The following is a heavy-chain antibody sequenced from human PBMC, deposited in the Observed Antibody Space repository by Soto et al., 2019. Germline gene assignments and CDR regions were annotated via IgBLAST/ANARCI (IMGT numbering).Heavy chain of an antibody. V-gene: IGHV4-39*01. CDR1: SGSISSRGYY. Sequence: SETLSLTCTVSSGSISSRGYYWGWIRQPPGKGLEWIGSIYYSGSTYYSPSLKSRVTISVDTSKNQFSLKLSSVTAADTAVYYCASSSQLLSRIDRWGHGTLVTVSS. CDR3: ASSSQLLSRIDR. CDR2: IYYSGST. D-gene: IGHD3-22*01. J-gene: IGHJ5*02.